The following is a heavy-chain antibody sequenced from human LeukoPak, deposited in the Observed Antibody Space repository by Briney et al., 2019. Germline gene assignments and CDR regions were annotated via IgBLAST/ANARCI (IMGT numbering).Heavy chain of an antibody. CDR3: ARSPDSISYYIQY. J-gene: IGHJ4*02. D-gene: IGHD3-22*01. V-gene: IGHV3-33*01. Sequence: GGSLRLSCAASGFTFSTFAMQWVRQAPGKGLEWVAFIWYDGSNEYYADSVKGRFTISRDNSKSTLYLQMNSLRAEDTAVHYCARSPDSISYYIQYWGQGTLVTVSS. CDR1: GFTFSTFA. CDR2: IWYDGSNE.